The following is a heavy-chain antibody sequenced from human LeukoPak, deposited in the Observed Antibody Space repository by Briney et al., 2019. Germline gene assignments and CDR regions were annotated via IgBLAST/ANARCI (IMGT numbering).Heavy chain of an antibody. CDR2: FYISGST. CDR3: ARDFLLQSEGLFDY. V-gene: IGHV4-4*07. Sequence: SETLSLTCTVSGSSISSYYWSWIRQPAGKGLEWIGRFYISGSTNYNPSPKSRVTMSVDTSKNQFSLRLNSVTAADTAVYYCARDFLLQSEGLFDYWGQGALVTVSS. D-gene: IGHD4-11*01. J-gene: IGHJ4*02. CDR1: GSSISSYY.